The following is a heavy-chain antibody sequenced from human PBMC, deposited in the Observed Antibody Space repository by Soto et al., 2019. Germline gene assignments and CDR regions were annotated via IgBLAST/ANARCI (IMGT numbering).Heavy chain of an antibody. CDR1: GGSINSGGFY. J-gene: IGHJ4*02. Sequence: SETLSLTCTVSGGSINSGGFYWNWIRQHPGKGLEWIGYIYYSGSTYYNPSLKSRVTISVDTSKNQFSLRLTSVTAADTAVYYCAREKNTGLFDYWGQGTLVTVS. CDR3: AREKNTGLFDY. CDR2: IYYSGST. D-gene: IGHD1-1*01. V-gene: IGHV4-31*03.